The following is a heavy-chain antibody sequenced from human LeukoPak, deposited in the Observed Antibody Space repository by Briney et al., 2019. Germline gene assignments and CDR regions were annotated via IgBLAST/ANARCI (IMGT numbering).Heavy chain of an antibody. CDR1: GFTFSSYG. D-gene: IGHD1-26*01. CDR3: AKDRPVSGSIGYFDY. CDR2: IWYDGSNK. J-gene: IGHJ4*02. Sequence: GGSLRLSCAASGFTFSSYGMHWVRQAPGKGLEWVAVIWYDGSNKYYADSVKGRFTISRDNSKNTLYLQMNSLRAEDTAVYYCAKDRPVSGSIGYFDYWGQGTLVTVSS. V-gene: IGHV3-30*02.